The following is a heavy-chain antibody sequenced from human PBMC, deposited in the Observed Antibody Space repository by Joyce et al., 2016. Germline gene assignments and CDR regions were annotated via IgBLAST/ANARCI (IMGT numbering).Heavy chain of an antibody. D-gene: IGHD3-10*01. CDR3: ATEGGVRGVIDAFHI. Sequence: EVQLVESGGGLVQPGGSLRLSCAASGFTFSSYSMNWVRQAPGKGLEWVSHISGGSGTIYYEDSVKGRFIISRDNAKNSLHLQMNSLRDEDTAVYYCATEGGVRGVIDAFHIWGQGTMVTVSS. CDR1: GFTFSSYS. J-gene: IGHJ3*02. CDR2: ISGGSGTI. V-gene: IGHV3-48*02.